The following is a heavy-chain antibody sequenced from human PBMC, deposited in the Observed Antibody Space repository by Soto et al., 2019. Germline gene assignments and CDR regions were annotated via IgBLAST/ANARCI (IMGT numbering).Heavy chain of an antibody. J-gene: IGHJ4*02. V-gene: IGHV3-66*01. CDR1: GLTVSTYY. D-gene: IGHD3-22*01. CDR2: IYSGGRT. Sequence: GWSPRLSCAASGLTVSTYYMSWVRQAPGKGLEWVSVIYSGGRTYHADSVKGRFTISRDYSKNTLYLQMNSLRAEDTAVYYCARVTTLAFDYWGRGTLVNVSS. CDR3: ARVTTLAFDY.